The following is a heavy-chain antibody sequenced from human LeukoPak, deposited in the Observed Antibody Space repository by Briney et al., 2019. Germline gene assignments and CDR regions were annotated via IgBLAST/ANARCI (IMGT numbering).Heavy chain of an antibody. Sequence: SGPTLVKPTQTLTLTCTFSGFSLSTSGVGVGWVRQPPGKALEWLALVYWDDDKRYSPSLKSRLTITKNTSKNQVVLTMTNMDPVDTATYYCARRGPGGPFDYWGQGTLVTVSS. CDR3: ARRGPGGPFDY. CDR2: VYWDDDK. V-gene: IGHV2-5*02. CDR1: GFSLSTSGVG. D-gene: IGHD3-10*01. J-gene: IGHJ4*02.